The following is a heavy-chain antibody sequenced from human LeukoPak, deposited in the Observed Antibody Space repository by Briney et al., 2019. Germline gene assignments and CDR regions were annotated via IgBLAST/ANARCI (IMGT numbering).Heavy chain of an antibody. D-gene: IGHD1-26*01. CDR1: GYTFTNYY. J-gene: IGHJ4*02. V-gene: IGHV1-46*01. CDR3: ARDVEVGGIVGATSFSIAYYFDY. CDR2: INPSGGST. Sequence: ASVKVSCKASGYTFTNYYMHWVRQAPGQGLEWMGIINPSGGSTSYAQKFQGRVTMTRDTSTSTVYMELSSLRSEDTAVYYCARDVEVGGIVGATSFSIAYYFDYWGQGTLVTVSS.